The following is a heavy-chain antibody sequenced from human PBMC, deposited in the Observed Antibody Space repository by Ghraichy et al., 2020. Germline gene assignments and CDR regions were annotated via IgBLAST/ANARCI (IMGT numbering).Heavy chain of an antibody. CDR2: IWYDGSNK. V-gene: IGHV3-33*08. CDR3: VKVAAAGTVYYGMDV. J-gene: IGHJ6*02. D-gene: IGHD6-13*01. Sequence: GGSLRLSCAASGFTFSSYGMHWVRQAPGKGLEWVAVIWYDGSNKYYADSVKGRFTIYRDNSKNTLYLQMNSLRAEDTAVYYCVKVAAAGTVYYGMDVWGQGTTVTVSS. CDR1: GFTFSSYG.